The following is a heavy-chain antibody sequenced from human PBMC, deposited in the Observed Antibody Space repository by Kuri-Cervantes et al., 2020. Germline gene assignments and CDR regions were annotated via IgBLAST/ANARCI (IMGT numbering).Heavy chain of an antibody. V-gene: IGHV3-23*01. J-gene: IGHJ3*02. CDR2: ISHGSGDT. CDR1: GFSFSNSW. CDR3: AKDHWTTANYHDAFDI. Sequence: GESLKISCVASGFSFSNSWMGWVRQAPGKGLEWVSVISHGSGDTYYADSVKGRFTISRDNSKNTLYLQMNSLRAEDTAVYYCAKDHWTTANYHDAFDIWGQGTMVTVSS. D-gene: IGHD4-17*01.